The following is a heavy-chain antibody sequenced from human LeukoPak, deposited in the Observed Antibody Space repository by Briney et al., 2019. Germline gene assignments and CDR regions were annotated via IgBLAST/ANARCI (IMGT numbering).Heavy chain of an antibody. CDR1: GGSISSSSYY. Sequence: SETLSLTCTVSGGSISSSSYYWGWIRQPPGKGLEWIGSIYYSGSTNYNPSLKSRVTISVDTSKNQFSLKLSSVTAADTAVYYCAGYDFWSGYNTRFDYWGQGTLVTVSS. J-gene: IGHJ4*02. CDR2: IYYSGST. V-gene: IGHV4-39*07. D-gene: IGHD3-3*01. CDR3: AGYDFWSGYNTRFDY.